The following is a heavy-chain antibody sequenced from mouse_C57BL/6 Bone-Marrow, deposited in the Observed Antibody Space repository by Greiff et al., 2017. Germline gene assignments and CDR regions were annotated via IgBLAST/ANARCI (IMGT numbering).Heavy chain of an antibody. CDR3: TRGGILYPGFAY. D-gene: IGHD2-12*01. J-gene: IGHJ3*01. CDR2: SYPGNSDT. Sequence: VQLQQSGTVLARPGASVKMSCKTSGYTFTSYWMHWVKQRPGQGLEWIGASYPGNSDTSYNQKFKGKAKLTAVTSASTAYMELSSRTNEDSAVYYCTRGGILYPGFAYWGQGTLVTVSA. V-gene: IGHV1-5*01. CDR1: GYTFTSYW.